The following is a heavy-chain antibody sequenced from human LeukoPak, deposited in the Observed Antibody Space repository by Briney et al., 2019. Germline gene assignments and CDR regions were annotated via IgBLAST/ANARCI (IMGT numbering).Heavy chain of an antibody. CDR1: GFTFRNYA. V-gene: IGHV3-23*01. Sequence: GGSLRLSCAVSGFTFRNYALVWVRQAPGKGLEWVSAIRGSGGNTNYADAVKGRFTISRDNSKNTLYLQMNSLRAEDTAVYYCGRDPNGDYVGAFEFWGQGTMVTVSS. CDR2: IRGSGGNT. J-gene: IGHJ3*01. D-gene: IGHD4-17*01. CDR3: GRDPNGDYVGAFEF.